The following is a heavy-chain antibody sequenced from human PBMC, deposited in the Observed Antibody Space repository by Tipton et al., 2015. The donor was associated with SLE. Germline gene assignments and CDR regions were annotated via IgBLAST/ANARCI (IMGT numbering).Heavy chain of an antibody. CDR3: ARASFIGGSTTFWFDP. Sequence: TLSLTCTVSGDSISTDNYYWGWTRQPAGKALEWIGHIYFSGQTYYNPSLKSRVPISVDTSKNQFSLKLNSVTATDAAVYYCARASFIGGSTTFWFDPWGQGALVIVSS. CDR1: GDSISTDNYY. CDR2: IYFSGQT. V-gene: IGHV4-61*09. J-gene: IGHJ5*02. D-gene: IGHD1-26*01.